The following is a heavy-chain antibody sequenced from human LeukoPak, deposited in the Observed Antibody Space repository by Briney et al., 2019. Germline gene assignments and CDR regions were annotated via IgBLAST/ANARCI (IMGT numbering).Heavy chain of an antibody. CDR2: IYTSGST. D-gene: IGHD6-13*01. J-gene: IGHJ4*02. Sequence: SETLSLTCTVSGGSISSYYWSWIRQPPGKGLEWIGYIYTSGSTNYNPSLKSRVTISVDTSKNQFSLKLRSVTAADTAVYYCARTSSSWYFGYWGQGTLVTVSS. CDR1: GGSISSYY. CDR3: ARTSSSWYFGY. V-gene: IGHV4-4*09.